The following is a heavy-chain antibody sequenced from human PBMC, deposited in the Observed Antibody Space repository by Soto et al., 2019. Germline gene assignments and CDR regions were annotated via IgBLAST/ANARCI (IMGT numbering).Heavy chain of an antibody. V-gene: IGHV1-2*02. CDR3: AREAHYSSGWYGRGSYNLFDP. CDR2: INPNSGGT. CDR1: GYTFTGYY. J-gene: IGHJ5*02. D-gene: IGHD6-19*01. Sequence: AAVKVSCKASGYTFTGYYMQWVRQAPGQGREGMGWINPNSGGTNYAQKFQGRVTMTRDTSISTAYMELSRLRSDDTAVYYCAREAHYSSGWYGRGSYNLFDPWGQGTLVTVSS.